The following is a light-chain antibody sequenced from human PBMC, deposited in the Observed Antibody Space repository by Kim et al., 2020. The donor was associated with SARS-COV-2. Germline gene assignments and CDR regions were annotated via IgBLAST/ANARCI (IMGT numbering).Light chain of an antibody. CDR1: QSVSDNY. V-gene: IGKV3-20*01. J-gene: IGKJ2*02. CDR3: QQYDTSPSGT. CDR2: GAS. Sequence: EIVLTQSPGTLSLSPGERATLSCRASQSVSDNYLAWYQQKPGQAPRLLIYGASSRATGIPDRFSGSGSGTDFTLTISRLEPEDFAVYYCQQYDTSPSGTFGQGTKLEI.